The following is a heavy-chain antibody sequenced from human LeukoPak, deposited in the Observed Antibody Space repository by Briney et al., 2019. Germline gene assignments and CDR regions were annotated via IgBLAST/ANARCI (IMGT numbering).Heavy chain of an antibody. J-gene: IGHJ4*02. D-gene: IGHD5-18*01. CDR3: ARSRLWLDFDY. V-gene: IGHV4-59*01. CDR1: GGSISSYY. Sequence: SSETQSLTCTVSGGSISSYYWSGIRQPPGKGLEWIGYIYYSGSTNYNPSLKSRVTISVDTSKNQFSLKLSSVTAADTAVYYCARSRLWLDFDYWGQGTLVTVSS. CDR2: IYYSGST.